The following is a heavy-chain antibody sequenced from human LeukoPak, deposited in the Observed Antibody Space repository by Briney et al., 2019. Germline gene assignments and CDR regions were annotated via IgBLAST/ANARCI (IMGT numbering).Heavy chain of an antibody. D-gene: IGHD5-12*01. Sequence: GGSLRLSCAASGFTFSSYWMSWVRQAPGKGLEWVANIKQDGSEKYYVDSVKGRFTISGDNAKNSLYLQMNSLRAEDTAVYYCAREGGYDDPDYWGQGTLVTVSS. J-gene: IGHJ4*02. CDR3: AREGGYDDPDY. CDR2: IKQDGSEK. V-gene: IGHV3-7*01. CDR1: GFTFSSYW.